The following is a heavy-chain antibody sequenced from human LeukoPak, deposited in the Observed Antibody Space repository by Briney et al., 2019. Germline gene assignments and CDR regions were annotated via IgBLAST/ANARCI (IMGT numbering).Heavy chain of an antibody. J-gene: IGHJ4*02. CDR3: AKGVKDYYDSSGLEAYFDY. D-gene: IGHD3-22*01. CDR2: IRYDGSNK. V-gene: IGHV3-30*02. CDR1: GFTFSSYA. Sequence: GGSLRLSCAASGFTFSSYAMHWVRQAPGKGLEWVAFIRYDGSNKYYADSVKGQFTISRDNSKNTLYLQMNSLRAEDTAVYYCAKGVKDYYDSSGLEAYFDYWGQGTLVTVSS.